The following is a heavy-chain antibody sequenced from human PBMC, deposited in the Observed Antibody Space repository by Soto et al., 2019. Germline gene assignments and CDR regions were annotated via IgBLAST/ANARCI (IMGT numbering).Heavy chain of an antibody. D-gene: IGHD3-22*01. CDR2: IYPGDSDT. CDR3: AVNYYDSSGYPDAFDI. CDR1: GYSFTSYW. Sequence: PGESLKISCKGSGYSFTSYWIGWVRQMPGKGLEWMGIIYPGDSDTRYSPSFQGQVTISADKSINTAYLQWSSLKASDTAIYYCAVNYYDSSGYPDAFDIWGQGTMVTVS. V-gene: IGHV5-51*01. J-gene: IGHJ3*02.